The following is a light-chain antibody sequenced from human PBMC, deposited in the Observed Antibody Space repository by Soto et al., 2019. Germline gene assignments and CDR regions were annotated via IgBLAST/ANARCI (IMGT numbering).Light chain of an antibody. J-gene: IGKJ1*01. V-gene: IGKV3-15*01. CDR1: QSVRSN. Sequence: EIVMTQSPATLSVSPGERATLSCRASQSVRSNLAWYQQKPGQAPRLLIYGASTRATGIPARLSGSESGTEFTITINSMQYEDFAVYYCQQYNNWPWRFGQGTKVEIK. CDR3: QQYNNWPWR. CDR2: GAS.